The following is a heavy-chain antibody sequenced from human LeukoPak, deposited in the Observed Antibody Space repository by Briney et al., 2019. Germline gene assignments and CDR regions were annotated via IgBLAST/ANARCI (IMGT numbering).Heavy chain of an antibody. CDR2: IRSKAYGRTT. V-gene: IGHV3-49*04. D-gene: IGHD3-10*01. Sequence: GGSLRLSCTPSGFTFGDYAMSWVRPAPGEGREWVGFIRSKAYGRTTEYAASVKGIFTISRDDSKSIAYLQMNSLKTEDTAVYYCTRAILLLWSRYGMDVWGQGTTVTVSS. J-gene: IGHJ6*02. CDR1: GFTFGDYA. CDR3: TRAILLLWSRYGMDV.